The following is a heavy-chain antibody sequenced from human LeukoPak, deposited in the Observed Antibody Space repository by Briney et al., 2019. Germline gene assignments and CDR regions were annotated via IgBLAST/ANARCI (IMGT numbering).Heavy chain of an antibody. J-gene: IGHJ6*03. CDR3: ARGSLLRFYYYYMDV. D-gene: IGHD2-15*01. Sequence: SVKVSCKAPGGTFSSYAISWVRQAPGQGLEWMGGIIPIFGTANYAQKFQGRVTITTDESTSTAYMELSSLGSEDTAVYYCARGSLLRFYYYYMDVWGKGTTVTVSS. CDR1: GGTFSSYA. V-gene: IGHV1-69*05. CDR2: IIPIFGTA.